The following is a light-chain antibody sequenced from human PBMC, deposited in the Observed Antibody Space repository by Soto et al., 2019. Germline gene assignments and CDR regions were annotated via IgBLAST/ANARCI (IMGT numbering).Light chain of an antibody. CDR2: GAS. CDR3: QQANGDPWT. V-gene: IGKV1-12*02. Sequence: DIQMTQSPSSVSASVGDRVTISCRASHDVRSWLAWYQQKPGKAPNLLIYGASTLQSGVPSRFSGSGTGTDFPLPISSPQPEDFATYYCQQANGDPWTFGQGTKVEIK. CDR1: HDVRSW. J-gene: IGKJ1*01.